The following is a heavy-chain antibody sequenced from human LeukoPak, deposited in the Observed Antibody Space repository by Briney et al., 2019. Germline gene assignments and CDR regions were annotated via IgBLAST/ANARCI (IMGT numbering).Heavy chain of an antibody. Sequence: SETLSLTCTVSGGSISSYYWSWIRQPPGKGLEWIGYIYYSGGTNYNPSLKSRVTISVDTSKNQFSLKLSSVTAADTAVYYCATQGRDGYNYEDYWGQGTLVTVSS. CDR1: GGSISSYY. V-gene: IGHV4-59*08. CDR3: ATQGRDGYNYEDY. CDR2: IYYSGGT. D-gene: IGHD5-24*01. J-gene: IGHJ4*02.